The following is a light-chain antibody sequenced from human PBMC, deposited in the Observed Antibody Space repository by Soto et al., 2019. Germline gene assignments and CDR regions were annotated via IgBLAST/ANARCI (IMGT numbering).Light chain of an antibody. CDR2: KAS. J-gene: IGKJ1*01. Sequence: IKMYQSPSTLSASVGDRVTITCRASQSISVWLAWYQQKAGKAPNLLIYKASRLESGVPSRFSGSGSETEFTLTISGLQPGDSATYYCQQYNSYSPTFGQGTKVDIK. CDR3: QQYNSYSPT. CDR1: QSISVW. V-gene: IGKV1-5*03.